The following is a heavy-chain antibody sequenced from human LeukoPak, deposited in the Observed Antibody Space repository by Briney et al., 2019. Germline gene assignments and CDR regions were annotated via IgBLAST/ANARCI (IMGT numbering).Heavy chain of an antibody. CDR3: ARDRGKQIDY. Sequence: PGRSLRLSCAASGFTFSSYGMHWVRQAPGKGLEWVAVIWYDGSNKYYSDSVKGRFTISRDNSQNTLYLQMNSMSAEDTAVYYCARDRGKQIDYWGQGTLVTVSS. D-gene: IGHD3-10*01. CDR1: GFTFSSYG. V-gene: IGHV3-33*01. J-gene: IGHJ4*02. CDR2: IWYDGSNK.